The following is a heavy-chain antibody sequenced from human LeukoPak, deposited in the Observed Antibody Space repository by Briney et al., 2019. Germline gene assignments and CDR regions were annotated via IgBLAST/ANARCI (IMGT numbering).Heavy chain of an antibody. CDR2: ISYSSSAI. CDR1: GFTFSTYS. J-gene: IGHJ4*02. Sequence: GGSLRLSYAASGFTFSTYSMNWVRQAPGKGLEWVSYISYSSSAIYYADSVKGRFTISRDNAKNSLYLRMNSLRDEDTAVYYCARDSYGSSGYYYVSDYWGQGTLVTVSS. V-gene: IGHV3-48*02. CDR3: ARDSYGSSGYYYVSDY. D-gene: IGHD3-22*01.